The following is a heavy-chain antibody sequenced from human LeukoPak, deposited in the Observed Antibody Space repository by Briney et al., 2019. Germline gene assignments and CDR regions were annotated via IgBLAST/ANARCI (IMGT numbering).Heavy chain of an antibody. J-gene: IGHJ4*02. V-gene: IGHV4-34*01. Sequence: PSETLSLTCAVYGGSFSGYYWSWIRQPPGKGLEWIGEINHSGSTNYNPSLKSRVTISVDTSKNQFSLKLSSVTAADTAVYYCARVKHDYVWGSYRPIGYFDYWGQGTLVTVSS. CDR1: GGSFSGYY. D-gene: IGHD3-16*02. CDR2: INHSGST. CDR3: ARVKHDYVWGSYRPIGYFDY.